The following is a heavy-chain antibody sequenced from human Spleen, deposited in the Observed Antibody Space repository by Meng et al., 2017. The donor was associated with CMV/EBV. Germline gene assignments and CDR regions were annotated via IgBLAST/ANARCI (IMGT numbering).Heavy chain of an antibody. CDR3: ARGWYYYDSSGYLDY. CDR1: GGSISSYY. CDR2: IYYSGST. V-gene: IGHV4-59*12. J-gene: IGHJ4*02. D-gene: IGHD3-22*01. Sequence: SETLSLTCTVSGGSISSYYWSWIRQPPGKGLEWIGYIYYSGSTNYNPSLKSRVTISVDTSKNQFSLKLSSVTAADTAVYYCARGWYYYDSSGYLDYWGQGTLVTVSS.